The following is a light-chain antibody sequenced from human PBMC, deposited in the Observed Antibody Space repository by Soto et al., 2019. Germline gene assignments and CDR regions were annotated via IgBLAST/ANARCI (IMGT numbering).Light chain of an antibody. CDR3: HQRSNWLT. CDR2: DAS. J-gene: IGKJ4*01. V-gene: IGKV3-11*01. Sequence: EIVLTQSPATLSLSPGERATLSCRASQSVSSYLAWYQQKPGQAPRLLIYDASNRATGIPARFSGSGSGTDFTLTISSLEPEDFAVYYCHQRSNWLTFGGVTYVEIK. CDR1: QSVSSY.